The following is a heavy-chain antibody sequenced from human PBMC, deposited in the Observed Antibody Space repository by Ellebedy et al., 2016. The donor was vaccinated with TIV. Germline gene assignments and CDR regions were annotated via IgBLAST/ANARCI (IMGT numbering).Heavy chain of an antibody. CDR1: SGYW. D-gene: IGHD1-26*01. CDR2: ISISSSNI. J-gene: IGHJ4*02. CDR3: VRNGGAFDY. Sequence: SGYWWGWIRQAPGKGLEWVSYISISSSNIHYAESVKGRFTISRDNAKNSLYLQMNTLGADDTAVYYCVRNGGAFDYWGQGTLVTVSS. V-gene: IGHV3-11*03.